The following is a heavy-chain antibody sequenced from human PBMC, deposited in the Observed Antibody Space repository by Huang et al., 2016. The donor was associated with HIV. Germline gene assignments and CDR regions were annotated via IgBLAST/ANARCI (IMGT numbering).Heavy chain of an antibody. CDR3: ARGGTYSGWWQDY. Sequence: EVQLVESGGGLVQPGGSLRLSCVASGFTFSSYWMSWVRQAPGKGLEWVANIKQEGSEKCYWDSVQGRFTISGDNAKNSLYLQMNSLRAEDTAVYYCARGGTYSGWWQDYWGQGTLVTVSS. J-gene: IGHJ4*02. CDR2: IKQEGSEK. D-gene: IGHD6-19*01. V-gene: IGHV3-7*01. CDR1: GFTFSSYW.